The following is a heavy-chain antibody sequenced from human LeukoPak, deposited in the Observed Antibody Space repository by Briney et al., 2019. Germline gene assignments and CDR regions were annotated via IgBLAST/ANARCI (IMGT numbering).Heavy chain of an antibody. J-gene: IGHJ4*02. CDR1: GVTFTSSA. CDR3: AAFDNYYDSSGYDG. D-gene: IGHD3-22*01. Sequence: TSVKVSCKASGVTFTSSAMQWVRQARGQRLEWIGWIVVGSGNTNYAQKFQERVTITRDMSTSTAYMELSSLRSEDTAVYYCAAFDNYYDSSGYDGWGQGTLVTVSS. V-gene: IGHV1-58*02. CDR2: IVVGSGNT.